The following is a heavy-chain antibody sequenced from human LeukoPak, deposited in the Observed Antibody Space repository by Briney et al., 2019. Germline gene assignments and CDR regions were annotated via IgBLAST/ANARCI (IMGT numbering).Heavy chain of an antibody. V-gene: IGHV4-38-2*01. CDR3: ARPEQPSVTTSYAFDI. J-gene: IGHJ3*02. D-gene: IGHD4-17*01. Sequence: PSETLSLTCAVSGYSISSGYHWGWIRQPPGKGLEWIGSIYHSGSTYYNPSLKSRVTISVDTSKNQFSLKLSSVTAADTAVYYCARPEQPSVTTSYAFDIWGQGTMVTVSS. CDR2: IYHSGST. CDR1: GYSISSGYH.